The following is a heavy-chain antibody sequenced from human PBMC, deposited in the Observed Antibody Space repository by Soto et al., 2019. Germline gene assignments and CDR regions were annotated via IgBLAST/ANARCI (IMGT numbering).Heavy chain of an antibody. D-gene: IGHD7-27*01. CDR2: ISYDGSHK. J-gene: IGHJ3*01. V-gene: IGHV3-30-3*01. CDR1: GFTFTNYA. Sequence: GGSLRLSCAASGFTFTNYAIHWVRQAPGKGLEWVAVISYDGSHKYYADPVKGRFTISRDNSKNTLYLQMNSLRVEDTAVYYCARKGDPTNWGSGNAFDVWGQGTMVTVSS. CDR3: ARKGDPTNWGSGNAFDV.